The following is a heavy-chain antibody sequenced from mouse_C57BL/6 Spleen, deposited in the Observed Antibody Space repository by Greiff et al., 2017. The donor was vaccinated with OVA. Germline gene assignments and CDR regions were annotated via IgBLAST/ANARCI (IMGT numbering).Heavy chain of an antibody. J-gene: IGHJ4*01. V-gene: IGHV1-82*01. Sequence: QVQLQQSGPELVKPGASVKISCKASGYAFSSSWMNWVKQRPGKGLEWIGRIYPGDGDTNYNGKFKGKATLTADKSSSTAYMQLSSLTSEDSAVYFCARDYGSSYDKAMDYWGQGTSVTVSS. CDR3: ARDYGSSYDKAMDY. CDR2: IYPGDGDT. CDR1: GYAFSSSW. D-gene: IGHD1-1*01.